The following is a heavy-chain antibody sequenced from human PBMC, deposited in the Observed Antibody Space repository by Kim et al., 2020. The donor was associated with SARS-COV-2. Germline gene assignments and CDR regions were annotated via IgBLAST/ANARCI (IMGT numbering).Heavy chain of an antibody. CDR3: ARDRSTVTIYYYYGMDV. Sequence: AKGRFTISRDKAKNSLYLQMNSLRAEDTAVYYCARDRSTVTIYYYYGMDVWGQGTTVTVSS. V-gene: IGHV3-21*01. D-gene: IGHD4-4*01. J-gene: IGHJ6*02.